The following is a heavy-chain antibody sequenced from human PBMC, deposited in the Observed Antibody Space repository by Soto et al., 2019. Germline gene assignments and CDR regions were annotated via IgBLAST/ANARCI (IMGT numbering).Heavy chain of an antibody. CDR3: ARATPGYSSSWYGYAFDY. Sequence: QVQLQQWGAGLLKPSETLSLTCAVYGGSFSGYYWSWIRQPPGKGLEWIGEINHSGSTNYNPSLKSRVTISVDTSKNQFSLKLSSVTAADTAVYYCARATPGYSSSWYGYAFDYWGQGTLVTVSS. CDR1: GGSFSGYY. J-gene: IGHJ4*02. V-gene: IGHV4-34*01. D-gene: IGHD6-13*01. CDR2: INHSGST.